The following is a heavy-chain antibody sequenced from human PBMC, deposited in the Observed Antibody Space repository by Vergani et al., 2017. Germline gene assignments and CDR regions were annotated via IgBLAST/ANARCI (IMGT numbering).Heavy chain of an antibody. CDR2: IWYDGSNK. D-gene: IGHD6-19*01. V-gene: IGHV3-33*01. Sequence: QVQLVESGGGVVQPGRSLRLSCAASGFTFSSYGMHWVRQAPGKGLEWVAVIWYDGSNKYYADSVKGRFTISRDNSKNTLYLQMNSLRAEDTAVYYCARDLAPIALAGPGYWCQGTLVTVSS. CDR3: ARDLAPIALAGPGY. CDR1: GFTFSSYG. J-gene: IGHJ4*02.